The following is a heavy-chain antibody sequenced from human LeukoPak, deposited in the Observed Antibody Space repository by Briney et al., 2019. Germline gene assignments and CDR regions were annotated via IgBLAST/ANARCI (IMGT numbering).Heavy chain of an antibody. Sequence: ASVKVSCKASGYTFTSYGISWVRQAPGRGLEWMGWISAYNGNTNYAQKFRGRLTMTRDMSTSTVYMELSSLRSEDTAVYYCARGSRPVYNLLTGKRYFDYWGQGTLLTVSS. J-gene: IGHJ4*02. CDR1: GYTFTSYG. D-gene: IGHD3-9*01. CDR2: ISAYNGNT. CDR3: ARGSRPVYNLLTGKRYFDY. V-gene: IGHV1-18*01.